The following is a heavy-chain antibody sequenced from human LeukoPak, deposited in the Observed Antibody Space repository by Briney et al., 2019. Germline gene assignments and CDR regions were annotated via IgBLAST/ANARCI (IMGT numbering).Heavy chain of an antibody. J-gene: IGHJ4*02. Sequence: SETLSLTCIVSGGSITSGSYYWNWIRQPAGKGLEWIGRIYSSGSTNYNPSLKSRVTISVDTSKNQFSLNLNSVTAEDTAVYYCARGRLGDSFDYWGQGILVTVSS. V-gene: IGHV4-61*02. CDR2: IYSSGST. D-gene: IGHD3-16*01. CDR3: ARGRLGDSFDY. CDR1: GGSITSGSYY.